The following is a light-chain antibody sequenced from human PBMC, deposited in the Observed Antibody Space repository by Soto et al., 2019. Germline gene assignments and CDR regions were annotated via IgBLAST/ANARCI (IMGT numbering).Light chain of an antibody. CDR1: QSVRSF. CDR3: QQRSSWPPALS. Sequence: EIVLTQSPATLSLSPGERATLSCRASQSVRSFLAWYQQKPGQAPRLLIYDASNRATGVPGRFSGSGSGTDFTLTISSLEPEDFAVYYCQQRSSWPPALSFGGGTTVE. V-gene: IGKV3-11*01. CDR2: DAS. J-gene: IGKJ4*01.